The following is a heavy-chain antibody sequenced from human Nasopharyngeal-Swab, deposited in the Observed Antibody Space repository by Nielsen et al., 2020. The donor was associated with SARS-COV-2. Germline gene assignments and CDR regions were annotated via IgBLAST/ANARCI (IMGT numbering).Heavy chain of an antibody. V-gene: IGHV3-21*01. CDR2: ISSAGSYI. CDR1: GFTFSSYW. Sequence: GESLKISCAASGFTFSSYWMNWVRQAPGKGLEWVSSISSAGSYIYYADSVKGRFTISRDNALYLEMKSLRVEDTGVYYCAREDGLDVWGQGTTVTVSS. J-gene: IGHJ6*02. CDR3: AREDGLDV.